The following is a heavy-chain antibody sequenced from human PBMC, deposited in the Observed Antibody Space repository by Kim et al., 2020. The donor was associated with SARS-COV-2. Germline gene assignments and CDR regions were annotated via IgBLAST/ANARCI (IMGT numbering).Heavy chain of an antibody. CDR3: ARCPVDSNSFWLDP. CDR1: GGSISSEDL. D-gene: IGHD6-6*01. J-gene: IGHJ5*02. V-gene: IGHV4-4*02. Sequence: SETLSLTCAVSGGSISSEDLWNWVRQPPGKGLEWIGEIDHSGITNVNPSLTSRVTMSLDKSDNQFSLNLSSVTAADTAVYYCARCPVDSNSFWLDPGGQGTLVTGSS. CDR2: IDHSGIT.